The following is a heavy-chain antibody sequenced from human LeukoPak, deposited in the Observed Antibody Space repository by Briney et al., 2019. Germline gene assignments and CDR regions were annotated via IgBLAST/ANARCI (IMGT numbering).Heavy chain of an antibody. Sequence: SVKVSCKASGGTFSSYAISWVRQAPGQGLEWMGRIIPILGIANYAQKFQGRVTITADKSTSTAYIELSSLRSEDTAVYYCARELVEEQLWLQASPNFDYWGQGTLVTVSS. CDR3: ARELVEEQLWLQASPNFDY. J-gene: IGHJ4*02. CDR2: IIPILGIA. CDR1: GGTFSSYA. D-gene: IGHD5-18*01. V-gene: IGHV1-69*04.